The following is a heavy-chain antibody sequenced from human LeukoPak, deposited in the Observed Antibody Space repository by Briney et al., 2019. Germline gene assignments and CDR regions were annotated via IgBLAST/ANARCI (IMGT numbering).Heavy chain of an antibody. Sequence: ASVTVSFKTSGYPFTNYAINWVRQAPGQGLEFMGWLNTGTGNPTYAQAFPGRFVSSLDTSVSTAYLQISSLKAEDTAVYYCARALGYCTNGVCQTWAVPGPWGQGDLVTVSS. CDR1: GYPFTNYA. J-gene: IGHJ5*02. D-gene: IGHD2-8*01. V-gene: IGHV7-4-1*02. CDR2: LNTGTGNP. CDR3: ARALGYCTNGVCQTWAVPGP.